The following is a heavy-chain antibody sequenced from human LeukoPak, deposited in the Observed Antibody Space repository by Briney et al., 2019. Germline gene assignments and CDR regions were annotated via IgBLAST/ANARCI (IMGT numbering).Heavy chain of an antibody. J-gene: IGHJ4*02. Sequence: GESLRISCKGSGYSFTSYWISWVRQMPGKGLEWMGRIDPSDSYTNYSPSFQGHVTTSADKSISTAYLQWSSLKASDTAMYYCARHQSGYSDYAAMGYWGQGTLVTVSS. V-gene: IGHV5-10-1*01. CDR1: GYSFTSYW. CDR2: IDPSDSYT. D-gene: IGHD5-12*01. CDR3: ARHQSGYSDYAAMGY.